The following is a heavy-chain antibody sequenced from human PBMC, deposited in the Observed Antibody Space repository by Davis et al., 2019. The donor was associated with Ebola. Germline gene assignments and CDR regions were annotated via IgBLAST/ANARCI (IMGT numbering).Heavy chain of an antibody. CDR3: ARSRFYYGSGRHNFNWFDP. Sequence: PSETLSLTCTVSGGSISSSSYYWGWIRQPPGKGLEWIGYIYYSGSTNYNPSLKSRVTISVDTSKNQFSLKLSSVTAADTAVYYCARSRFYYGSGRHNFNWFDPWGQGTLVTVSS. D-gene: IGHD3-10*01. V-gene: IGHV4-61*05. J-gene: IGHJ5*02. CDR1: GGSISSSSYY. CDR2: IYYSGST.